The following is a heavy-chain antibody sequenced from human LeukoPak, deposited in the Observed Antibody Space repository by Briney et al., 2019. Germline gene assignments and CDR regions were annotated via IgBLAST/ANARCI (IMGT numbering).Heavy chain of an antibody. D-gene: IGHD3-22*01. CDR2: ISAYNGNT. CDR3: ARDRPQYYYDSSGTIFGDY. V-gene: IGHV1-18*01. J-gene: IGHJ4*02. Sequence: ASVKVSCKASGYTFTSYGISWVRQAPGQGLEWMGWISAYNGNTNYAQKLQGRVTMTTDTSTSTAYMELRSLRSDDTAAYYCARDRPQYYYDSSGTIFGDYWGQGTLVTVSS. CDR1: GYTFTSYG.